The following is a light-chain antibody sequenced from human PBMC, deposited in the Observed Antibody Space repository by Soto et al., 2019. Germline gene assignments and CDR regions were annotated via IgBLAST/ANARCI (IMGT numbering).Light chain of an antibody. Sequence: ILMTQSPATVSVSPGESATLSCRASQNLYYNVAWYQQRPGQAPRLLIYRASTRAPGVPARFSGSGSGTEFTLTISSLQPEDFSVYSCLQYHNLWAVGQGTKVDIK. CDR1: QNLYYN. J-gene: IGKJ1*01. CDR2: RAS. CDR3: LQYHNLWA. V-gene: IGKV3-15*01.